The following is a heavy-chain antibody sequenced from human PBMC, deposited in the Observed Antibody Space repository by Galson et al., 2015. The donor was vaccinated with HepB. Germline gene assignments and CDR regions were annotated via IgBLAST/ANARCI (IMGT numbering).Heavy chain of an antibody. CDR1: GFTVSSNY. D-gene: IGHD3-22*01. J-gene: IGHJ2*01. CDR3: ARVLLRQFDWYFDL. V-gene: IGHV3-53*01. Sequence: SLRLSCAASGFTVSSNYMSWVRQAPGKGLEWVSVIYSGGSTYYADSVKGRFTISRDNSKNTLYLQMNSLRAEDTAVYYCARVLLRQFDWYFDLWGRGTLVTVSS. CDR2: IYSGGST.